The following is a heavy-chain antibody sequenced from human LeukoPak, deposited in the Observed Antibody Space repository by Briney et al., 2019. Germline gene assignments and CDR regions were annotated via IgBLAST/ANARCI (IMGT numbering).Heavy chain of an antibody. CDR1: GFTFSSYG. D-gene: IGHD3-16*01. CDR2: IWYDGSNK. V-gene: IGHV3-33*01. CDR3: ARDAGRGYYFDY. Sequence: GGPLRLSCAASGFTFSSYGMHWVRQAPGKGLEWVAVIWYDGSNKYYADSVKGRFTISRDNSKNTLYLQMNSLRAEDTAVYYCARDAGRGYYFDYWGQGTLVTVSS. J-gene: IGHJ4*02.